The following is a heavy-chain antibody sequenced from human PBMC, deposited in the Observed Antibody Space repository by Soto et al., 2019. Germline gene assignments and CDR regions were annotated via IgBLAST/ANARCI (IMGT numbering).Heavy chain of an antibody. CDR1: CGSMRPYY. D-gene: IGHD1-26*01. Sequence: KTSETLSLTCTVSCGSMRPYYWSWIRQPPGQGLEWIGHIYYSGSTTNYNPSLKSRVTISVDTSKNQFSLKLSSVTAADTAVYYCARAAIVAATIDAFDLWGQGTMVTVSS. CDR2: IYYSGST. V-gene: IGHV4-59*01. CDR3: ARAAIVAATIDAFDL. J-gene: IGHJ3*01.